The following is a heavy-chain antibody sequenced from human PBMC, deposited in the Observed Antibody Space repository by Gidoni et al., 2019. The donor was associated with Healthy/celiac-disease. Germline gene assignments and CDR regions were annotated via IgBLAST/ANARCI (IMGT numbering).Heavy chain of an antibody. CDR2: IKSKTDGGTT. CDR1: GFTFSNAW. CDR3: TTGGMRGSGGGY. J-gene: IGHJ4*02. Sequence: EVQLVESGGGLVKPGGSLRLSCAASGFTFSNAWMSWVRQAPGKGLEWVGRIKSKTDGGTTDDAAPVKGRFTISRDDSKNTLYLQMSSLKTEDTAVYYCTTGGMRGSGGGYWGQGTLVTVSS. V-gene: IGHV3-15*01. D-gene: IGHD6-19*01.